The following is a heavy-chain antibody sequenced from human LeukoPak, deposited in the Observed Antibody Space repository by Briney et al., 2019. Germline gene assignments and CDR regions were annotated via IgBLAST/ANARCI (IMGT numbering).Heavy chain of an antibody. CDR1: GFTFSSYA. Sequence: LTGGSLRLSCAASGFTFSSYAMSWVRQAPGKGLEWVSAISGSGGSTYYADSVKGRFTISRDNSKNTLYLQLNSLRAEDTAVYYCAKAGDYAEPTGTPIDYWGQGTLVTVSS. D-gene: IGHD4-17*01. J-gene: IGHJ4*02. CDR2: ISGSGGST. CDR3: AKAGDYAEPTGTPIDY. V-gene: IGHV3-23*01.